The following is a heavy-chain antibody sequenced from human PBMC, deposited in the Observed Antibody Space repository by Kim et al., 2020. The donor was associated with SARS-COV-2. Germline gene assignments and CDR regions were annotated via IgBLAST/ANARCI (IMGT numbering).Heavy chain of an antibody. V-gene: IGHV3-66*01. Sequence: GGSLRLSCAASGFTVSSNYMSWVRQAPGKGLEWVSVIYSGGSTYYADSVKGRFTISRDNSKNTLYLQMNSLRAEDTAVYYCARDLRYGGNSRYYYGMDVWGQGTTVTVSS. CDR1: GFTVSSNY. CDR2: IYSGGST. CDR3: ARDLRYGGNSRYYYGMDV. D-gene: IGHD2-21*02. J-gene: IGHJ6*02.